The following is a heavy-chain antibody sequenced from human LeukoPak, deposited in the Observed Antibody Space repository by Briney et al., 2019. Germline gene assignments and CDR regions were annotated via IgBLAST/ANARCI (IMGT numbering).Heavy chain of an antibody. D-gene: IGHD2-15*01. Sequence: GGSLRLSCAASGFTFSSSAMSWVRQAPGKGLEWVSAISNNGGYTYYADSVQGRFTISRDNSKSTLCLQMNSLRAEDTAVYYCAKQLGYCSDGSCYFPYWGQGTLVIVLS. CDR1: GFTFSSSA. V-gene: IGHV3-23*01. CDR2: ISNNGGYT. J-gene: IGHJ4*02. CDR3: AKQLGYCSDGSCYFPY.